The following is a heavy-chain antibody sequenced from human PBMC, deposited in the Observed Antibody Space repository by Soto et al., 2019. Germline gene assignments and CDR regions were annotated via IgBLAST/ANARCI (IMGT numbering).Heavy chain of an antibody. J-gene: IGHJ3*02. V-gene: IGHV3-33*01. CDR3: AREGSERTGAFDI. Sequence: GGSLRLSCAASGFTFSSYGMHWVRQAPGKGLEWVAVIWYDGSNKYYADSVKGRFTISRDNSKNTLYLQMNSLRAEDTAMYYCAREGSERTGAFDIWGQGTMVTVSS. CDR2: IWYDGSNK. CDR1: GFTFSSYG. D-gene: IGHD6-25*01.